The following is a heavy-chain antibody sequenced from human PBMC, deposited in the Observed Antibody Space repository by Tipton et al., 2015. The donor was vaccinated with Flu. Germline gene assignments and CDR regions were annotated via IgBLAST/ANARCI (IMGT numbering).Heavy chain of an antibody. CDR1: GGSFSGYY. J-gene: IGHJ6*03. CDR3: ARDVPEVATLTGYYYYYMDV. V-gene: IGHV4-4*07. Sequence: TLSLTCAVYGGSFSGYYWSWIRQPAGKGLEWIGRIYTSGSTNYNPSLKSRVTMSVDTSKNQFSLKLSSVTAADTAVYYCARDVPEVATLTGYYYYYMDVWGKGTTVTVSS. CDR2: IYTSGST. D-gene: IGHD5-12*01.